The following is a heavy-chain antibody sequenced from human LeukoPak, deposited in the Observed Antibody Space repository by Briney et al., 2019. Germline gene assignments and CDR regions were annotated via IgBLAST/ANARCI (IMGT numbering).Heavy chain of an antibody. J-gene: IGHJ3*02. Sequence: SETLSLTCAVYGGSFSGYYWSWIRQPPGKGLEWIGEINHSGSTNYNPSLKSRVTISVDTSKNQFSLKLNSVTAADTAMYFCARDRHVDTPTAEAFDIWGQGTMVTVS. V-gene: IGHV4-34*01. CDR1: GGSFSGYY. CDR2: INHSGST. CDR3: ARDRHVDTPTAEAFDI. D-gene: IGHD5-18*01.